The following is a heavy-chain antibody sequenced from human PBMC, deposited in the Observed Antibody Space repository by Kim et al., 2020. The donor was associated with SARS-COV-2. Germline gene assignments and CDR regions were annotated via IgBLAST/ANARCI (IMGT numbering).Heavy chain of an antibody. J-gene: IGHJ2*01. CDR2: INSDGSST. CDR3: ARASELYDSSGYYHVVGWYFDL. D-gene: IGHD3-22*01. CDR1: GFTFSSYW. V-gene: IGHV3-74*01. Sequence: GGSLRLSCAASGFTFSSYWMHWVRQAPGKGLVWVSRINSDGSSTSYADSVKGRFTISRDNAKNTLYLQMNSLRAEDTAVYYCARASELYDSSGYYHVVGWYFDLWGRGTLVTVSS.